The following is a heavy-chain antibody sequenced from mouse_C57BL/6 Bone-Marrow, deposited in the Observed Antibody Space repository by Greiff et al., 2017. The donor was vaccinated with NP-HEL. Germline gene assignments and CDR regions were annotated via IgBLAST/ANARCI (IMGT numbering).Heavy chain of an antibody. Sequence: QVQLQQPGAELVKPGASVKLSCKASGYTFTSYWMQWVKQRPGQGLEWIGEIDPSDSYTNYNQKFKGKATLTVDTSSSTAYMQLSSLTSEDSAVYYCAREDSFDYWGQGTTLTVSS. CDR2: IDPSDSYT. CDR3: AREDSFDY. V-gene: IGHV1-50*01. CDR1: GYTFTSYW. J-gene: IGHJ2*01.